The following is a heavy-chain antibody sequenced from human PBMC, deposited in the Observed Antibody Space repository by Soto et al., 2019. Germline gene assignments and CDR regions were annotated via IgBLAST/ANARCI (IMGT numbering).Heavy chain of an antibody. Sequence: QLQLQESGPGLVKPSETLSLTCTVSGGSISSSGYYWGWIRQPPGKGLEWIGSGSTYFNPSLKSRVTISVDTSKNQFSLKMTSVTAADTAIYYCARLMLWFGGVDYWGQGTLVPVSS. CDR3: ARLMLWFGGVDY. CDR2: GST. CDR1: GGSISSSGYY. D-gene: IGHD3-10*01. J-gene: IGHJ4*02. V-gene: IGHV4-39*01.